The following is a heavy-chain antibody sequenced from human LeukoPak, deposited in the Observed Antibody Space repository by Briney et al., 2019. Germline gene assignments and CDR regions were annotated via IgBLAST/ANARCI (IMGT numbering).Heavy chain of an antibody. CDR1: GFTFSSYE. J-gene: IGHJ3*02. D-gene: IGHD6-13*01. Sequence: GGSLRLSCAASGFTFSSYEMNWVRQAPGKGLEGVSYISSSGSTIYFADSVKGRFTISRDNAKNSLYLQMNSLRAEDTAVYYCARHSSTWYSAFDIWGQGTMVTVSS. CDR3: ARHSSTWYSAFDI. V-gene: IGHV3-48*03. CDR2: ISSSGSTI.